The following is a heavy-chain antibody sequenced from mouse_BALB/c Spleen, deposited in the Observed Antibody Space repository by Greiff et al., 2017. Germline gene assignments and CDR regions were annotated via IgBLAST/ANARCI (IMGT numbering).Heavy chain of an antibody. V-gene: IGHV14-1*02. CDR1: GFNIKDYY. CDR3: ARVSTVVEGYYFDY. CDR2: IDPENGNT. J-gene: IGHJ2*01. D-gene: IGHD1-1*01. Sequence: VQLQQSGAELVRPGALVKLSCKASGFNIKDYYMHWVKQRPEQGLEWIGWIDPENGNTIYDPKFQGKASITADTSSNTAYLQLSSLTSEDTAVYYCARVSTVVEGYYFDYWGQGTTLTVSS.